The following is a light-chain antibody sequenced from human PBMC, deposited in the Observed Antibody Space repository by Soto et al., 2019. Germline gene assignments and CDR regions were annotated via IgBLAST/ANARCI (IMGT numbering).Light chain of an antibody. Sequence: DIQMPQSPYSLSASLGDSVTITCRASQNIRTYLNWYQQKPGRAPKLLIHSASALPSGVPSRFSGSGSGTEFTLTMSGLQPEDFASYYCQQGHSTPYTVGQGTKVDIK. CDR1: QNIRTY. V-gene: IGKV1-39*01. J-gene: IGKJ2*01. CDR3: QQGHSTPYT. CDR2: SAS.